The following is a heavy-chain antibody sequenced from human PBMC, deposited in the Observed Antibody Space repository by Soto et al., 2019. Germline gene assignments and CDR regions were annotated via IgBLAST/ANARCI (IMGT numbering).Heavy chain of an antibody. CDR2: IKTKVESYAT. Sequence: EVQLVESGGGLVQPGGSLKLSCAASGFTLSGFGLHWVRQASGEGLEWIGRIKTKVESYATEYAASVKGRFSISRDNSKNTAYLEMNSLETDDTAIYYGTRRHCSGGGCYSDFDFWGQGSLVTVSS. V-gene: IGHV3-73*01. CDR1: GFTLSGFG. D-gene: IGHD2-15*01. J-gene: IGHJ4*02. CDR3: TRRHCSGGGCYSDFDF.